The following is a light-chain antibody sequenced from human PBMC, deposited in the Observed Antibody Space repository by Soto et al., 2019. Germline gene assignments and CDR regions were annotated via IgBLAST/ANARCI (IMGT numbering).Light chain of an antibody. Sequence: EIVLTQSPGTLCLSPGERATLSCRASQSVRSNFLAGYQQKPGQAPRLLIYGASNRATGIPDRFSGSGSGTDFTLTITRLEPEDFAMYYCQRYDSFRTFGQGTTVDIK. CDR3: QRYDSFRT. CDR1: QSVRSNF. J-gene: IGKJ1*01. CDR2: GAS. V-gene: IGKV3-20*01.